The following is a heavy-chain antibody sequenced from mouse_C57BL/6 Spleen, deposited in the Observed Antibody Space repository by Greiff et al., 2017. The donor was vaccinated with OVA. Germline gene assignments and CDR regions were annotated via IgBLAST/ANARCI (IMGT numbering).Heavy chain of an antibody. CDR3: ARGSSRIGYFDV. CDR2: IYPGDGDT. J-gene: IGHJ1*03. V-gene: IGHV1-82*01. Sequence: VQLQQSGPELVKPGASVKISCKASGYAFSSSWMNWVKQRPGKGLEWIGRIYPGDGDTNYNGKFKGKATVTADKSSSTAYMQLSSLTSEDSAVDFCARGSSRIGYFDVWGTGTTVTVSS. D-gene: IGHD6-1*01. CDR1: GYAFSSSW.